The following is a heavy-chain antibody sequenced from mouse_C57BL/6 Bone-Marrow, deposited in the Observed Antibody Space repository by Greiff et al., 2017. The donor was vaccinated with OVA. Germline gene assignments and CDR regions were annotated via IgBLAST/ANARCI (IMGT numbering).Heavy chain of an antibody. CDR2: IRSKSNNYAT. J-gene: IGHJ3*01. Sequence: EVQVVESGGGLVQPKGSLKLSCAASGFSFNTYAMNWVRQAPGKGLEWVARIRSKSNNYATYYADSVKDRFTISRDDSESMLYLQMNNLKTEDTAMYYCVRQKGYGLAYWGQGTLVTVSA. D-gene: IGHD2-2*01. CDR3: VRQKGYGLAY. CDR1: GFSFNTYA. V-gene: IGHV10-1*01.